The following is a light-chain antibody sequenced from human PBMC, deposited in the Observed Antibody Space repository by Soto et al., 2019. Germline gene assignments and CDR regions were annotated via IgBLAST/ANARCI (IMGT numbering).Light chain of an antibody. CDR1: QSVSSN. CDR2: RAS. V-gene: IGKV3-15*01. CDR3: QHYDDSTWT. Sequence: EIVMTQSPATLSVSPGERATFSCRASQSVSSNLAWYQQKPGQAPRLLIYRASTRATGIPDRFSGSGSGTDFILTISRLGPEDFAVYYCQHYDDSTWTFGQGTKVDI. J-gene: IGKJ1*01.